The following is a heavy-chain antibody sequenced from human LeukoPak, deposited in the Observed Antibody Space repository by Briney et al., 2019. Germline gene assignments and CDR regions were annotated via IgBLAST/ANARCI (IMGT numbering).Heavy chain of an antibody. CDR2: LYAGGES. V-gene: IGHV3-53*01. J-gene: IGHJ4*02. CDR1: GFAVKSSY. Sequence: GGSLRLSCAASGFAVKSSYMNWVRQAPGKGLEWVSVLYAGGESYYADSVLGRFTISRDHSNNTVFLEMNSLTADDTAVYFCARDSAGNQYSSGNFDLWGQGTLVTVSS. CDR3: ARDSAGNQYSSGNFDL. D-gene: IGHD3-10*01.